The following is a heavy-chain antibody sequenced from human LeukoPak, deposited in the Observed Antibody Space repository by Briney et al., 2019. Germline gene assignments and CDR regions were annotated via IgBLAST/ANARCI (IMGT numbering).Heavy chain of an antibody. V-gene: IGHV4-59*01. Sequence: LETLSLTCTVSGGSISSYYWSWIRQPPGKGLEWIGYIYYTGSTNYNPSLKSRVTISVDTSKNQFSLKLSSVTAADTAVYYCARHRWLQPFDYWGQGTLVTVSS. CDR3: ARHRWLQPFDY. D-gene: IGHD5-24*01. CDR2: IYYTGST. CDR1: GGSISSYY. J-gene: IGHJ4*02.